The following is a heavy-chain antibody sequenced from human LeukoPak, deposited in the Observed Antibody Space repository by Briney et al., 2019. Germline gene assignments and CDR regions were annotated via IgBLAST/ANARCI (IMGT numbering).Heavy chain of an antibody. J-gene: IGHJ4*02. V-gene: IGHV3-21*01. CDR2: ISSSSSYI. D-gene: IGHD6-13*01. CDR3: ARDGPPAAGTGGDY. Sequence: GGSLRLSCAASGFTFSSYSMNWVRQAPGKGLEWVSSISSSSSYIYYADSVKGRFTISRDNTKNSLYLQMNSLRAEDTAVYYCARDGPPAAGTGGDYWGQGTLVTVSS. CDR1: GFTFSSYS.